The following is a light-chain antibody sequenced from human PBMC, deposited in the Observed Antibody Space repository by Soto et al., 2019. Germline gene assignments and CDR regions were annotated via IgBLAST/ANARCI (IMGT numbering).Light chain of an antibody. CDR2: GAS. CDR1: QGISTW. Sequence: DIQMTQSPSSVSASIGDRVTITCRASQGISTWLAWYQQKPGRAPKLLIFGASSLQSGVPSRFSGSGSGTDFALTISSLQPEDFGTYYCQQTYSTFVSFGGGTKVDIK. CDR3: QQTYSTFVS. V-gene: IGKV1-12*01. J-gene: IGKJ4*01.